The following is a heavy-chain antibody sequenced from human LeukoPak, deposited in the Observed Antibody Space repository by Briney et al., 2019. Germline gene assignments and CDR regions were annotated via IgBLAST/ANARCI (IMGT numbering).Heavy chain of an antibody. CDR2: ISSSSSYI. J-gene: IGHJ3*02. Sequence: GGSLRPSCAASGFTFSSYSMNWVRQAPGRGLEWVSSISSSSSYIYYADSVKGRFTISRDNAKNSLYLQMNSLRAEDTAVYYCARDSQSGIAAADGAFDIWGQGTMVTVSS. D-gene: IGHD6-13*01. V-gene: IGHV3-21*01. CDR3: ARDSQSGIAAADGAFDI. CDR1: GFTFSSYS.